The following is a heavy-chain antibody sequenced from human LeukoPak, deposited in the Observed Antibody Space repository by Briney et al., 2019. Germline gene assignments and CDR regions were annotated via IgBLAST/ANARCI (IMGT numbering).Heavy chain of an antibody. CDR3: ARDGRSYYDFWSGYYVFDY. CDR1: GFTFSSYA. D-gene: IGHD3-3*01. J-gene: IGHJ4*02. V-gene: IGHV3-30*04. CDR2: ISYDGSNK. Sequence: GGSLRLSCAASGFTFSSYAMHWVRQAPGKGLEWVAVISYDGSNKYYADSVKGRLTISRDNSKNTLYLQMNSLRAEDTAVYYCARDGRSYYDFWSGYYVFDYWGQGTLVTVSS.